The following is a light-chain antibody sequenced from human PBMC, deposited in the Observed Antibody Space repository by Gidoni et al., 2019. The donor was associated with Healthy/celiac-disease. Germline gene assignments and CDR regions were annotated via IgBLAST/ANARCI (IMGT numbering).Light chain of an antibody. J-gene: IGKJ3*01. V-gene: IGKV1-39*01. CDR2: AAS. Sequence: DIQMTPSPSSLSASVGDRVTITCRASQSISSYLNWYQQKPGKAPKLLIYAASSLQSGVPSRFSGSGSGTDFTLTISSLQPEDFATYYCQQSYSTLGITFGPGTKVDIK. CDR1: QSISSY. CDR3: QQSYSTLGIT.